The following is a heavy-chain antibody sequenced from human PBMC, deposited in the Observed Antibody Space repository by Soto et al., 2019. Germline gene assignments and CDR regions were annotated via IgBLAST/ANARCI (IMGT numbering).Heavy chain of an antibody. CDR1: GFTFSSYA. J-gene: IGHJ3*02. CDR2: ISGSGSST. V-gene: IGHV3-23*01. D-gene: IGHD6-19*01. Sequence: GGSLRLSCAASGFTFSSYAMSWVRQAPGKGLEWVSAISGSGSSTYYADSVKGLFTISRDNSKNTLYLQMNSLRAEDTAVYYCAKWLLPRGAFDIWGQGTMVTVSS. CDR3: AKWLLPRGAFDI.